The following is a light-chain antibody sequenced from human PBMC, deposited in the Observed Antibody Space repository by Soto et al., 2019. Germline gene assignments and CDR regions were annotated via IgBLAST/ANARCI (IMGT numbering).Light chain of an antibody. CDR2: GAS. CDR3: QQYGSTPLT. V-gene: IGKV3-20*01. Sequence: EIVLTQSPGTLSLSPGGRATLSCRASQSVSRNYGAWYQQKPGQSPRLLIYGASNRASGIPDRFSGSASGADFTLSIARLEPEDFAMYYCQQYGSTPLTFGGGTKVEIK. CDR1: QSVSRNY. J-gene: IGKJ4*01.